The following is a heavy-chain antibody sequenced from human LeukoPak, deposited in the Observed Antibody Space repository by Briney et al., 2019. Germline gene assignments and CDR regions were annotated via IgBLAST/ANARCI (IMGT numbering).Heavy chain of an antibody. CDR3: ARDKLRGRVPMDV. CDR1: GFTFSSYA. V-gene: IGHV3-30-3*01. J-gene: IGHJ6*03. Sequence: GGSLRLSCAASGFTFSSYAMHWVRQAPGKGLEWVAVISYDGSNKYYADSVKGRFTISRDNSKNTLYLQMNSLRAEDTAVYYCARDKLRGRVPMDVWGKGTTVTVSS. D-gene: IGHD3-16*01. CDR2: ISYDGSNK.